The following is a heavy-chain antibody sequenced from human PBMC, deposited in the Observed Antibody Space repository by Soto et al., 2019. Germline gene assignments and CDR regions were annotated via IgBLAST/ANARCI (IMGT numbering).Heavy chain of an antibody. CDR1: GYSFTSYW. CDR2: IYPGDSDT. V-gene: IGHV5-51*01. Sequence: GESLKISCKGSGYSFTSYWIGWVRQMPGKGLEWMGIIYPGDSDTRYSPSFQGQVTISADKSISTAYLQWSSLKASDTAVYYCASEGAFRVAWIQLWYDAFDIWGQGTMVTVSS. D-gene: IGHD5-18*01. J-gene: IGHJ3*02. CDR3: ASEGAFRVAWIQLWYDAFDI.